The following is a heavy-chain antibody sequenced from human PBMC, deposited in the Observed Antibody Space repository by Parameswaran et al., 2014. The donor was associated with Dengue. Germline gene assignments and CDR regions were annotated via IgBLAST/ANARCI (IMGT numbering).Heavy chain of an antibody. CDR2: IIPIFGTA. CDR3: ARVSIAAAGLEFDY. D-gene: IGHD6-13*01. V-gene: IGHV1-69*01. Sequence: WVRQAPGQGLEWMGGIIPIFGTANYAQKFQGRVTITADESTSTAYMELSSLRSEDTAVYYCARVSIAAAGLEFDYVGPGEPWSPSPQ. J-gene: IGHJ4*02.